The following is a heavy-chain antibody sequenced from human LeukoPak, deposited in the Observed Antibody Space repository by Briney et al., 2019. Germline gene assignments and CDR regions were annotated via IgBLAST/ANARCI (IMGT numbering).Heavy chain of an antibody. CDR1: GFSVTNAW. D-gene: IGHD3-3*01. CDR3: LIFPGR. J-gene: IGHJ1*01. Sequence: PGGSLRLSCAASGFSVTNAWMSWVRQAPGQGLEWVGRIKSRADGGTTGYAAPVEGRFSISRDDSENTLYLQMNSLQIDDTALYYCLIFPGRWGQGTLVTVSS. V-gene: IGHV3-15*05. CDR2: IKSRADGGTT.